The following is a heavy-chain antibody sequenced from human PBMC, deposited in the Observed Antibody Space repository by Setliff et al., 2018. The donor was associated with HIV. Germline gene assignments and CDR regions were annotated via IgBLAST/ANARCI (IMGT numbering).Heavy chain of an antibody. J-gene: IGHJ5*02. CDR2: IRSKADKYAT. CDR3: LLPCTSGWHNWADP. Sequence: GESLKISCAASGFTFSGAEIHWVRQVSGKGLEWVGRIRSKADKYATDYGASAKGRLIISRDDSKKTAYLQMSSLRAEDTAMYYCLLPCTSGWHNWADPWGQGTLVTVSS. V-gene: IGHV3-73*01. CDR1: GFTFSGAE. D-gene: IGHD6-19*01.